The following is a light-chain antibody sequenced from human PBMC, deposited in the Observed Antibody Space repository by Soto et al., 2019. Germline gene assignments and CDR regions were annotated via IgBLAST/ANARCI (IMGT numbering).Light chain of an antibody. Sequence: DIQMTQSPSTLSASVRDRVTITCRASQSIGSWLAWYQQKPGKAPKLLIYEASRLESGVPSRISGSGSGTEITLTISSLQPDDFATYYCQQYTSYPWTFGQGTKVDIK. CDR3: QQYTSYPWT. CDR1: QSIGSW. V-gene: IGKV1-5*03. J-gene: IGKJ1*01. CDR2: EAS.